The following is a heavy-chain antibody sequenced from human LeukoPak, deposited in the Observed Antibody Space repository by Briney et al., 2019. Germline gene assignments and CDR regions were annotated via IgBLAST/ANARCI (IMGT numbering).Heavy chain of an antibody. CDR2: IYYSGST. Sequence: KPSETLSLTCTVSGGSISSSSYYWGWIRQPPGKGLEWIGYIYYSGSTNYNPSLKSRVTISVDTSKNQFSLKLSSVTAADTAVYYCARLYGVATLFDYWGQGTLVTVSS. V-gene: IGHV4-61*05. CDR3: ARLYGVATLFDY. CDR1: GGSISSSSYY. D-gene: IGHD5-12*01. J-gene: IGHJ4*02.